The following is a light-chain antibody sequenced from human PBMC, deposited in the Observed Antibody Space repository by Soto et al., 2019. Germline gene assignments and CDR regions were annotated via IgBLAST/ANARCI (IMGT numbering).Light chain of an antibody. CDR2: DVS. J-gene: IGLJ2*01. CDR1: SSDVGGYNY. CDR3: SSYTSSSTVV. V-gene: IGLV2-14*01. Sequence: QSALTKPASVSGSPGQSITISCTGTSSDVGGYNYVSWYQQHPGKAPKLMIYDVSNRPSGVSNRFSGSKSGNTASLTISGLQAEDEADYYCSSYTSSSTVVFGGGTKLTAL.